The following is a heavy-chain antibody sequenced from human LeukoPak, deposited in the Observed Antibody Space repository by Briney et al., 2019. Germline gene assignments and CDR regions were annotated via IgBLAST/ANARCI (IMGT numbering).Heavy chain of an antibody. Sequence: PGGSLRLSCAASGFTFSSYEMNWVRQAPGKGLEWVSYISSSGSTIYYADSVKGRFTISRDNSKNTLYLQMNSLRAEDTAVYYCARDGVVPAAISDAFDIWGQGTMVTVSS. V-gene: IGHV3-48*03. CDR3: ARDGVVPAAISDAFDI. CDR2: ISSSGSTI. CDR1: GFTFSSYE. J-gene: IGHJ3*02. D-gene: IGHD2-2*02.